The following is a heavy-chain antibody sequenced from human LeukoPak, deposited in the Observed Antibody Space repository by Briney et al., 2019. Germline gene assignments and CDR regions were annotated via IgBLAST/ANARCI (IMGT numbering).Heavy chain of an antibody. CDR1: GFTFGDYA. Sequence: GGSLRLSCTASGFTFGDYAMSWFRQAPGKGLEWVGFIRSKAYGGTTEYAASVKGRFTISRDDSKSSAYLQMNSLKTEDTAVYYCTRGVNDFWSGYYLPEYFFDYWGQGTLVTVSS. CDR3: TRGVNDFWSGYYLPEYFFDY. V-gene: IGHV3-49*03. J-gene: IGHJ4*02. CDR2: IRSKAYGGTT. D-gene: IGHD3-3*01.